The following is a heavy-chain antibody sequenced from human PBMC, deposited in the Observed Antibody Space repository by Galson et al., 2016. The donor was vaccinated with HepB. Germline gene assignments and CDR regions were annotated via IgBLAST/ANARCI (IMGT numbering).Heavy chain of an antibody. Sequence: SVKVSCKGYGNSFTIYGISWVRQAPGQGLEWMGWISPYNGNTNYAQKFQGRVTMTTDTSTSTAYMEVRSLRSDDAAVYYCARDDQSWGSYRYFGYWGQGTLVTVSS. V-gene: IGHV1-18*01. CDR2: ISPYNGNT. CDR3: ARDDQSWGSYRYFGY. CDR1: GNSFTIYG. J-gene: IGHJ4*02. D-gene: IGHD3-16*02.